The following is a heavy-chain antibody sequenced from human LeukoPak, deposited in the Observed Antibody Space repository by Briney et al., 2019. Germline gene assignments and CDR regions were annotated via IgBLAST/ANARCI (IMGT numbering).Heavy chain of an antibody. D-gene: IGHD6-6*01. Sequence: GASVKVSCTASGGTFSIYAISWVRQAPGQGLEWMGGIIPIFGTANYAQKFQGRVTITADESTSTAYMELSSLRSEDTAVYYCARRGYSSSTNWFDPWGQGTLVTVSS. CDR3: ARRGYSSSTNWFDP. V-gene: IGHV1-69*13. CDR1: GGTFSIYA. J-gene: IGHJ5*02. CDR2: IIPIFGTA.